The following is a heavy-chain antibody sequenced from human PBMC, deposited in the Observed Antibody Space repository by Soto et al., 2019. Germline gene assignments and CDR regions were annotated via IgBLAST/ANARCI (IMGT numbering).Heavy chain of an antibody. CDR1: GYTFTSYY. D-gene: IGHD1-20*01. V-gene: IGHV1-2*02. CDR3: ARSPAYTPIGLDY. Sequence: ASVKVSCKASGYTFTSYYMHWVRQAPGQGLEWMGWINPNSGGTNYAQKFQGRVTMTRDTSISTAYMELSRLRSDDTAVYYCARSPAYTPIGLDYWGQGTLVTVSS. CDR2: INPNSGGT. J-gene: IGHJ4*02.